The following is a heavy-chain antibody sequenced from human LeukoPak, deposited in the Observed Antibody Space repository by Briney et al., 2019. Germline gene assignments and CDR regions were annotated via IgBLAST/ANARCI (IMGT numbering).Heavy chain of an antibody. D-gene: IGHD1-7*01. V-gene: IGHV4-59*12. Sequence: KSSETLSLTCTVSGGSISSYYWSWIRQPPGKGLEWIGYIYYSGSTNYNPSLKSRVTISVDRSKNQFSLKLSSVTAADTAVYYCARELELRYWGQGTLVTVSS. CDR1: GGSISSYY. J-gene: IGHJ4*02. CDR2: IYYSGST. CDR3: ARELELRY.